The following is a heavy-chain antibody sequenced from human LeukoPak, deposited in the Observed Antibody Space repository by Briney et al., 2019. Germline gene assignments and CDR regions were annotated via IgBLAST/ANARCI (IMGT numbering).Heavy chain of an antibody. CDR2: ISSSSSYI. J-gene: IGHJ4*02. V-gene: IGHV3-21*01. Sequence: PGGSLRLSCAASGFTFSSYSMNWVRQAPGKGLEWVSSISSSSSYIYYADSVKGRFTISRDNAKNSLYLQMNSLRAEDTAVYYCASPGYSSSSLDYWGQGTLVTVSS. CDR3: ASPGYSSSSLDY. D-gene: IGHD6-13*01. CDR1: GFTFSSYS.